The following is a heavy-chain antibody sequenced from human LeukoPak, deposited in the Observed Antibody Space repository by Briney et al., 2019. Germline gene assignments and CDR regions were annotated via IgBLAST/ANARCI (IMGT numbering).Heavy chain of an antibody. Sequence: SETLSLTSTVSGGSISNYYWSWIRQPPGKGLEWIGYIYYSGSTNYNPSLKSRVTISVDTSKKQFSLKLSSVTAADTAVYYCAKSYDSSGYYNYWGQGTLVTVSS. CDR1: GGSISNYY. CDR2: IYYSGST. CDR3: AKSYDSSGYYNY. D-gene: IGHD3-22*01. J-gene: IGHJ4*02. V-gene: IGHV4-59*01.